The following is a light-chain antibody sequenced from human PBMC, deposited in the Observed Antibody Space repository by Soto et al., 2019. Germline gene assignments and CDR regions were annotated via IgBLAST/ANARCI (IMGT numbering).Light chain of an antibody. CDR1: SSNIGNNY. V-gene: IGLV1-51*01. CDR3: GTWDGSLSAVV. J-gene: IGLJ2*01. Sequence: QAVVTQPPSVSAAPGQKVTISCSGASSNIGNNYVSWYQQLPGTTPKLLIYDNNERPSGIPGRFSGSKSGTSATLGITGLQTGDEADYYCGTWDGSLSAVVFGGGTKLTVL. CDR2: DNN.